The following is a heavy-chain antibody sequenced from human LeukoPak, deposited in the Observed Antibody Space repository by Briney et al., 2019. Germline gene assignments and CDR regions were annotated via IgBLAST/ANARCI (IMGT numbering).Heavy chain of an antibody. CDR3: ARVDYDFWSGYYFFWEVVNY. D-gene: IGHD3-3*01. J-gene: IGHJ4*02. Sequence: MALETLSLTCTVSGGSISSSSYYWGWIRQPPGKGLEWIGSIYYSGSTYYNPSLKSRVTISVDTSKNQFSLKLSSVTAADTAVYYCARVDYDFWSGYYFFWEVVNYWGQGTLVTVSS. CDR2: IYYSGST. V-gene: IGHV4-39*01. CDR1: GGSISSSSYY.